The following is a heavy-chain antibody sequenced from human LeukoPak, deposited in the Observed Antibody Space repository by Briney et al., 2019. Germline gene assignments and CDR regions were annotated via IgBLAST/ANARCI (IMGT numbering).Heavy chain of an antibody. CDR1: GYSFTSYW. J-gene: IGHJ4*02. D-gene: IGHD3-22*01. CDR3: ARGPPQSYYYDSSGYGYFDY. Sequence: GESLKISCKGSGYSFTSYWIGWVRQMPGKGLEWMGIIYPGDSDTRYSPSFQGQVTISADKSISTAYLQWSSLKASDTAMYYCARGPPQSYYYDSSGYGYFDYWAQGTLVTVSS. CDR2: IYPGDSDT. V-gene: IGHV5-51*01.